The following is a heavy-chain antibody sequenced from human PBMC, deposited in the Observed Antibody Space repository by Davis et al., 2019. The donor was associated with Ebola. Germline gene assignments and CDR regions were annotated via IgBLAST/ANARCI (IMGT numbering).Heavy chain of an antibody. CDR1: GGTFSSYA. J-gene: IGHJ4*02. V-gene: IGHV1-69*13. D-gene: IGHD3-3*01. CDR2: IIPIFGTA. CDR3: TITYYDFWSGYPHDY. Sequence: SVKVSCKASGGTFSSYAISWVRQAPGQGLEWMGGIIPIFGTANYAQKFQGRVTITADESTSTAYMELSSLRSEDTAVYYCTITYYDFWSGYPHDYWGQGTLVTVSS.